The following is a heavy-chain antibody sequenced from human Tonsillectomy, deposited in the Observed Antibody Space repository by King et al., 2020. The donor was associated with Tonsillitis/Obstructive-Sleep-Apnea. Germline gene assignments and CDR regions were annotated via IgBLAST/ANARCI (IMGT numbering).Heavy chain of an antibody. CDR1: GFTFSSYA. D-gene: IGHD4-17*01. CDR2: ISYDGSNK. V-gene: IGHV3-30*18. J-gene: IGHJ4*02. Sequence: VQLVESGGGVVQPGRSLRLSCAASGFTFSSYAMHWDRQAPGKGLEWGAVISYDGSNKYYADSVKGRFTISRDNSKNTLYLQMNSLRAEDTAVYYCAKVGPHYGDYTYYFDYWGQGTLVTVSS. CDR3: AKVGPHYGDYTYYFDY.